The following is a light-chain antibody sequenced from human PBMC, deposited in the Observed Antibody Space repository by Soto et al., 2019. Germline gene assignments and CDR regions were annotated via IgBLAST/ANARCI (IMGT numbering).Light chain of an antibody. Sequence: QSVLTQPRSVSWSPGQSVTISCTGTNSDVGTFYFVSWYQQYPDKGPKLIIYDVTERPSGVPDRFSGSKSGNTASLTISGLQAEDEADYYCCSYAGSYTYVFGSGPKATVL. J-gene: IGLJ1*01. V-gene: IGLV2-11*01. CDR1: NSDVGTFYF. CDR3: CSYAGSYTYV. CDR2: DVT.